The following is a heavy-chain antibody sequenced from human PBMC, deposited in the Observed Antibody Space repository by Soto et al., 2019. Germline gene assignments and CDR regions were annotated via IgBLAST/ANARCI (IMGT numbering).Heavy chain of an antibody. V-gene: IGHV4-4*07. CDR3: ARAPTCSGGSCYSENWFDP. D-gene: IGHD2-15*01. J-gene: IGHJ5*02. CDR1: GGSISSYY. CDR2: IYTSGST. Sequence: NPSETLSLTCTVSGGSISSYYWSWIRQPAGKGLEWIGRIYTSGSTNYNPSLKSRVTMSVDTSKNQFSLKLSSVTAADTAVYYRARAPTCSGGSCYSENWFDPWGQGSLVTVSS.